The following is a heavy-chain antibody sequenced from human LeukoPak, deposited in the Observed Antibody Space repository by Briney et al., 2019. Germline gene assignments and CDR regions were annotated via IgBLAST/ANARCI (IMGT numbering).Heavy chain of an antibody. Sequence: SETLSLTCTVSGGSISSYYWSWIRQPPGQGLEWIAYIHSNGYTNYNPSLKSRVTISVDTSKTQFSLKVTSVTAADSAVYYCAKRQGPDSGSYDYFDPWGQGTLVIVSS. CDR2: IHSNGYT. CDR1: GGSISSYY. CDR3: AKRQGPDSGSYDYFDP. J-gene: IGHJ5*02. V-gene: IGHV4-4*09. D-gene: IGHD1-26*01.